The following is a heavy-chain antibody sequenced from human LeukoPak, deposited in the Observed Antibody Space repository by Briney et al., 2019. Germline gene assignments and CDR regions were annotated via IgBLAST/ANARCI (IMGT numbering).Heavy chain of an antibody. CDR3: ARVGGSGSYSLRSLDY. CDR2: INPSGGST. Sequence: GASVKVSCKASGYTFTSYYMHWVRQAPGQGLEWMEIINPSGGSTSYAQKFQGRVTMTRDTSTSTVYMELSSLRSEDTAVYYCARVGGSGSYSLRSLDYWGQGTLVTVSS. D-gene: IGHD3-10*01. V-gene: IGHV1-46*01. CDR1: GYTFTSYY. J-gene: IGHJ4*02.